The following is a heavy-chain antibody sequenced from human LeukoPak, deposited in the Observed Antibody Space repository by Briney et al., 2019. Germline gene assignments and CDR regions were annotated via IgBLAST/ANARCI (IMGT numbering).Heavy chain of an antibody. CDR3: AREPPRGGYSYGYYY. J-gene: IGHJ4*02. D-gene: IGHD5-18*01. Sequence: GSLRLSCAASGFTFSDYYMSWIRQAPGKGLGWVSYISSSSSYTNYADSVKGRFTISRDNAKNSLYLQMNSLRAEDTAVYYCAREPPRGGYSYGYYYWGQGTLVTVSS. CDR2: ISSSSSYT. V-gene: IGHV3-11*06. CDR1: GFTFSDYY.